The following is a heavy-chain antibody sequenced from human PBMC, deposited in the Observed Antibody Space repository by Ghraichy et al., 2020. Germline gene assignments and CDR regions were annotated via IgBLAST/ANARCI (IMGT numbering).Heavy chain of an antibody. Sequence: SETLSLTCTVSGGSISSSSYYWGWIRQPPGKGLEWIGSIYYSGSTYYNPSLKSRVTISVDTSKNQFSLKLSSVTAADTAVYYCARLGGIAARQDFDYWGQGTLVTVSS. CDR3: ARLGGIAARQDFDY. CDR1: GGSISSSSYY. CDR2: IYYSGST. J-gene: IGHJ4*02. D-gene: IGHD6-6*01. V-gene: IGHV4-39*01.